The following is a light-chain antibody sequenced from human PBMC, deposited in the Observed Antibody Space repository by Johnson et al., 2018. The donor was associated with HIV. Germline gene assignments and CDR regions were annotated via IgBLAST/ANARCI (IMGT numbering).Light chain of an antibody. CDR1: SSNIGNNY. J-gene: IGLJ1*01. Sequence: QSVLTQPPSVSAAPGQKVTISCSGSSSNIGNNYVSWYQQLPGTAPKLLIYDNNKRPSGIPDRFSGSKSGTSATLGITVLQTGDEADYYCGTWDSSLSDFYVFGTGTKVTVL. V-gene: IGLV1-51*01. CDR2: DNN. CDR3: GTWDSSLSDFYV.